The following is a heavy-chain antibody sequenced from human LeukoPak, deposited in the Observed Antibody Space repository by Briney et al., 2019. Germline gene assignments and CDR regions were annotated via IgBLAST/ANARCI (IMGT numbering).Heavy chain of an antibody. Sequence: GGSLRLSCAASGFTFSSYAMSWVRQAPGKGLEWVSAISGSGGSTYYADSVKGRFTISRDNSKNTLYLQMNSLRAEDTAVYYCARSDILTGYWGVGPYYYYYYMDVWGKGTTVTISS. D-gene: IGHD3-9*01. J-gene: IGHJ6*03. CDR3: ARSDILTGYWGVGPYYYYYYMDV. V-gene: IGHV3-23*01. CDR2: ISGSGGST. CDR1: GFTFSSYA.